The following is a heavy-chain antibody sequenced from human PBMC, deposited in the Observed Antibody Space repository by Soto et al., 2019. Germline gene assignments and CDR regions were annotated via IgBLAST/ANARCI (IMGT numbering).Heavy chain of an antibody. V-gene: IGHV4-39*01. D-gene: IGHD1-26*01. CDR1: GGSISSSSYY. CDR3: ARRVYSGSYYEY. J-gene: IGHJ4*02. CDR2: IYYSGST. Sequence: PSETLSLTCTVSGGSISSSSYYWGWIRQPPGKGLEWIGSIYYSGSTYYNPSLKSRVTISVDTSKNQFSLKLSSVTAADTAVYYCARRVYSGSYYEYWGQGTLVT.